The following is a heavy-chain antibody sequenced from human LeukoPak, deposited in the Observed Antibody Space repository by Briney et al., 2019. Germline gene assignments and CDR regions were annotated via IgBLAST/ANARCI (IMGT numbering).Heavy chain of an antibody. Sequence: PGGCLRLSCATSGFIYKDYAMNWVRQAPGKGLEWVASISPRGTYKFYADSIEGRFTISRDDAEKSLYLQMNSLRAEDTALYFCVRDFSGESGYGGYWGQGTQVTVSA. CDR3: VRDFSGESGYGGY. CDR2: ISPRGTYK. CDR1: GFIYKDYA. J-gene: IGHJ4*01. D-gene: IGHD5-12*01. V-gene: IGHV3-21*01.